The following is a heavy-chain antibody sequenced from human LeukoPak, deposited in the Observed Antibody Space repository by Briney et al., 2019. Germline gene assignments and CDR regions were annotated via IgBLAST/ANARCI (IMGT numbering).Heavy chain of an antibody. CDR3: ARSKYGSGSYYKGYFDY. J-gene: IGHJ4*02. D-gene: IGHD3-10*01. CDR2: ISASGGST. Sequence: PGGSLRLSCAVSGVTFTNYGMTWVRQAPGKGLEWVSAISASGGSTYYADSVKGRFTISRDNAKNSLYLQMNSLRAEDTAVYYCARSKYGSGSYYKGYFDYWGQGTLVTVSS. V-gene: IGHV3-23*01. CDR1: GVTFTNYG.